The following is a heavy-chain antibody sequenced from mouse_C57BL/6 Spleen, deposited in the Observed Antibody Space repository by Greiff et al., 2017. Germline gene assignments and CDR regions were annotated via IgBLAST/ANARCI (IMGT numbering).Heavy chain of an antibody. V-gene: IGHV3-6*01. J-gene: IGHJ1*03. CDR2: ISYDGSN. CDR1: GYSITSGYY. D-gene: IGHD2-4*01. Sequence: DVKLQESGPGLVKPSQSLSLTCSVTGYSITSGYYWNWIRQFPGNKLEWMGYISYDGSNNYNPSLKNRISITRDTSKNQFFLKLNSVTTEDTATXYCAREGLRRGWYFDVWGTGTTVTVSS. CDR3: AREGLRRGWYFDV.